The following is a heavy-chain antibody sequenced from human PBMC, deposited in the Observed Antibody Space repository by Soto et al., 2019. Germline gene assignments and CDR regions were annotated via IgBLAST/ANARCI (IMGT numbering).Heavy chain of an antibody. V-gene: IGHV3-23*01. CDR1: GFTFSSYG. D-gene: IGHD3-16*01. J-gene: IGHJ4*02. Sequence: EVQLLESGGGLVQPGGSLRLSCAASGFTFSSYGMSWVRQAPGKGLEWVSVISASGDIIHYADSVKGRFAISRDNSENTLFLQMNSLRADDTAVYFCALTHYDYIWGSFEYWGQGTLVTVSS. CDR3: ALTHYDYIWGSFEY. CDR2: ISASGDII.